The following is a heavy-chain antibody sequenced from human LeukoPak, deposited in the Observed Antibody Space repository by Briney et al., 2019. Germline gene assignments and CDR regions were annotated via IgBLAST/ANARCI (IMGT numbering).Heavy chain of an antibody. J-gene: IGHJ6*02. Sequence: GGSLRLSCAASGFTVSSYGMHWVRQAPGKGLEWVAVIWYDGSNKYYAHSVKGRFTISRDNSKNTLYLQMNSLRAEDTAVYYCARDPPITIFGVVTYGMDVWGQGTTVTVSS. V-gene: IGHV3-33*08. CDR1: GFTVSSYG. D-gene: IGHD3-3*01. CDR3: ARDPPITIFGVVTYGMDV. CDR2: IWYDGSNK.